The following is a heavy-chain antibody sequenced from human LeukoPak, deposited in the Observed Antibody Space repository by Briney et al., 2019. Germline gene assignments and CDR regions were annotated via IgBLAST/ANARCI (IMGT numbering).Heavy chain of an antibody. V-gene: IGHV4-39*01. Sequence: PSETLSLTCTVSGGSISSSSYYWGWIRQPPGKGLEWIGSIYYSGSTYYNPSLKSRVTIPVDTSKNQFSLKLSSVTAADTAVYYCAQETVTNPTWGQGTLVTVSS. D-gene: IGHD4-17*01. J-gene: IGHJ5*02. CDR2: IYYSGST. CDR1: GGSISSSSYY. CDR3: AQETVTNPT.